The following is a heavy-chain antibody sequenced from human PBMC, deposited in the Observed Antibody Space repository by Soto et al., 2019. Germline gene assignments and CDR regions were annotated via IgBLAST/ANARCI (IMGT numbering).Heavy chain of an antibody. CDR1: GFSLSASGVG. CDR2: IYWDDAK. D-gene: IGHD3-16*01. CDR3: AHKGGGDRILDY. J-gene: IGHJ4*02. V-gene: IGHV2-5*02. Sequence: QITLKESGPTLVKPTQTLTLTCTFSGFSLSASGVGVGWIRQPPGKALEWLAIIYWDDAKHYSPSLKGSLTITQDTSKNQVALTMTNMDPVDTATYYCAHKGGGDRILDYWGQGTLVTVSS.